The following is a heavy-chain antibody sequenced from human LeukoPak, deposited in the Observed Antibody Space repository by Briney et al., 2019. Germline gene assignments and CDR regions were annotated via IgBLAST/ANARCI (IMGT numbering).Heavy chain of an antibody. Sequence: ASVKVSCKASGYTFTSYDINWVRQATGQGLEWMGWMNPNSGNTGYAQKFQGRVTMTRDTSTSTVYMELSSLRSEDTAVYYCARELEHYYGSGSYYNATSLYFQHWGQGTLVTVSS. V-gene: IGHV1-8*01. CDR2: MNPNSGNT. D-gene: IGHD3-10*01. CDR1: GYTFTSYD. CDR3: ARELEHYYGSGSYYNATSLYFQH. J-gene: IGHJ1*01.